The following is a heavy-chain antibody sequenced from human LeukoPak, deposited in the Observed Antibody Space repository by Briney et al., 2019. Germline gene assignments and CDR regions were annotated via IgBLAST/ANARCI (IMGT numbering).Heavy chain of an antibody. CDR2: FSGSGGST. V-gene: IGHV3-23*01. CDR3: AKDSSGWFSYFQH. D-gene: IGHD6-19*01. Sequence: PGGSLRLSCAASGFTFSSYAMSWVCQAPGKGLEWVSAFSGSGGSTYYADSVKGRFTISRDNSKNTLYLQMNSLRAEDTAVYYCAKDSSGWFSYFQHWGQGTLVTVSS. J-gene: IGHJ1*01. CDR1: GFTFSSYA.